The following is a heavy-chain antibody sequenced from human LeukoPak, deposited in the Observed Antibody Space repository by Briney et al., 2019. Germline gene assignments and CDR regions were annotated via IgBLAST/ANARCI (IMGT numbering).Heavy chain of an antibody. D-gene: IGHD3-22*01. Sequence: GGSLRLSCAASGFTFTNAWMTWVRQAPGKGLEWVGHIKSKSDGGTTDYTAPVKGRFTISRDDSKNTLYLQMNSLKTEDTAVYYCTTVNISGYYAPPGYDYWGQGSLVTVSS. CDR3: TTVNISGYYAPPGYDY. J-gene: IGHJ4*02. V-gene: IGHV3-15*01. CDR2: IKSKSDGGTT. CDR1: GFTFTNAW.